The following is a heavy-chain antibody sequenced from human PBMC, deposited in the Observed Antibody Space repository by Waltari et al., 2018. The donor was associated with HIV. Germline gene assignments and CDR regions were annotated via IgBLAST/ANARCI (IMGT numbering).Heavy chain of an antibody. Sequence: EVQLLESGGGLVQPGGSLRLSCATSGFTFSSYAMSWVRQAPRKGLEGVSANTVSGGSTYYADSVKGRFTISRDNSKNTLYLQMDSLRAEDTAVYYCARQSLGSFDYWGQGTLVTVSS. D-gene: IGHD7-27*01. J-gene: IGHJ4*02. CDR3: ARQSLGSFDY. CDR1: GFTFSSYA. V-gene: IGHV3-23*01. CDR2: NTVSGGST.